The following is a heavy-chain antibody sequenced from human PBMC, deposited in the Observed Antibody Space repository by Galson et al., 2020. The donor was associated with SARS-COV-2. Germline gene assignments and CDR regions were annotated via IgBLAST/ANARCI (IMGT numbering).Heavy chain of an antibody. J-gene: IGHJ6*02. D-gene: IGHD3-10*01. CDR3: ARTMVRGGNYYYGMDV. CDR1: GYSFTSYW. V-gene: IGHV5-51*01. CDR2: IYPGDSDT. Sequence: GESLKISCKGSGYSFTSYWIGWVRQMPGKGLEWMGIIYPGDSDTRYSPSFQGQVTISADKSISTAYLQWSSLKASDTAMYYCARTMVRGGNYYYGMDVWGQGTTVTVSS.